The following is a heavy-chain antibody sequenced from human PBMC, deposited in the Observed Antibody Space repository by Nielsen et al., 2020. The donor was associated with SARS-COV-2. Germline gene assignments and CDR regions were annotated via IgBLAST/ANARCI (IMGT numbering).Heavy chain of an antibody. Sequence: SVKVSCKASGGTFSSYAISWVRQAPGQGLEWMGGIIPIFGTANYAQKFQGRVTITADESTSTAYMELSSLKTEDTAVYYCTISGSYWYWGQGTLVTVSS. J-gene: IGHJ4*02. CDR2: IIPIFGTA. CDR1: GGTFSSYA. CDR3: TISGSYWY. V-gene: IGHV1-69*13. D-gene: IGHD3-10*01.